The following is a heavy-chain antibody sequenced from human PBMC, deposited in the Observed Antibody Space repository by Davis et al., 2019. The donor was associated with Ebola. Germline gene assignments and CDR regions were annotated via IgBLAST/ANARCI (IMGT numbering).Heavy chain of an antibody. CDR2: VDPKAGKT. D-gene: IGHD3-9*01. J-gene: IGHJ6*02. Sequence: ASVKVSCKGSGYSFSDYYMHWVQGAPGKGLEWVGLVDPKAGKTVYAEKFQDRVTITADKSTDTVYMALSSLRYEDTAVYYCATLDILTAYVSYAMDVWGQGTTVTVS. CDR1: GYSFSDYY. V-gene: IGHV1-69-2*01. CDR3: ATLDILTAYVSYAMDV.